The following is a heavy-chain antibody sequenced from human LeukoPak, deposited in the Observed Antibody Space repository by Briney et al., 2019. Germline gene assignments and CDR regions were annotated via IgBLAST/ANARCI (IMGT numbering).Heavy chain of an antibody. V-gene: IGHV1-69*04. Sequence: ASVKVSCKASGGTFSSYAISWVRQAPGQGLEWMGRIIPILGIANYARKFQGRVTITADKSTSTAYMELSSLRSEDTAVYYCARDRAQRWLQFDYWGQGTLVTVSS. D-gene: IGHD5-12*01. CDR3: ARDRAQRWLQFDY. CDR2: IIPILGIA. CDR1: GGTFSSYA. J-gene: IGHJ4*02.